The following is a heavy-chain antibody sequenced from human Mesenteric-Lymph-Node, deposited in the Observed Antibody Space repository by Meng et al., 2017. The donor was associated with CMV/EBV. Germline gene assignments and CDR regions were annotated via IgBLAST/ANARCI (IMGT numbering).Heavy chain of an antibody. J-gene: IGHJ5*02. CDR2: ISSSGDGT. CDR3: ASNLGQWLDWFDP. V-gene: IGHV3-48*03. CDR1: GFNFSKYE. Sequence: GGSLRLSCAVSGFNFSKYEMSWVRQAPRKGLEWLSYISSSGDGTYYAESVKGRFTTSRDNGRKLLYLDMDSLRAEDTAIYYCASNLGQWLDWFDPWGQGTLVTVSS. D-gene: IGHD6-19*01.